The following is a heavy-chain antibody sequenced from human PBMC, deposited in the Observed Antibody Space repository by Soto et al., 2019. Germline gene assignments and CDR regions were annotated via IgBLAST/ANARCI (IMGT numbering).Heavy chain of an antibody. CDR2: IIPIFGTA. CDR1: GGTFSSYA. V-gene: IGHV1-69*06. J-gene: IGHJ6*02. CDR3: ARSGITMVRGVYYYYGMDV. Sequence: ASVKVSCKASGGTFSSYAISWVRQAPGQGLEWMGGIIPIFGTANYAQKFQGRVTITADKSTSTAYMELSSLRSEDTAVYYCARSGITMVRGVYYYYGMDVWGQGTTVTVSS. D-gene: IGHD3-10*01.